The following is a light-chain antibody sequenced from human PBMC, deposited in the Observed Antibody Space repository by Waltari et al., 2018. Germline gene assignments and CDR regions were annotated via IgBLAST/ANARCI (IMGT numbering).Light chain of an antibody. CDR1: SSDVGGYNY. J-gene: IGLJ1*01. CDR3: CSYTSINTLYV. Sequence: QSALTQPASVSGSPGQSITISCTGTSSDVGGYNYVSWYQQHPGKAPKIMISDVSYRHSGGSNRCSGAKSGNTASLTISGLQAEDEADYYCCSYTSINTLYVFGTGTKVTVL. CDR2: DVS. V-gene: IGLV2-14*01.